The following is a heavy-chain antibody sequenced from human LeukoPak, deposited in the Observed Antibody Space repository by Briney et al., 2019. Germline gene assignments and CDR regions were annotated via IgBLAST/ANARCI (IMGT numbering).Heavy chain of an antibody. D-gene: IGHD1-14*01. CDR3: ARDGAEGDYYYGMDV. V-gene: IGHV3-9*01. Sequence: GGSLRLSCAASGFTFDDYAMHWVRQAPGKGLEWVSGISWNSGSIGYADSVKGRFTISRDNAKNSLYLQMNSLRAEDTAVYYCARDGAEGDYYYGMDVWGQGTTVTVSS. J-gene: IGHJ6*02. CDR2: ISWNSGSI. CDR1: GFTFDDYA.